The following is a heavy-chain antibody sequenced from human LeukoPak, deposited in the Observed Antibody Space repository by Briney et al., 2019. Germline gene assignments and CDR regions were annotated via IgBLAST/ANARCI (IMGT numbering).Heavy chain of an antibody. CDR3: AREELGSSLGFDP. J-gene: IGHJ5*02. Sequence: SETLSLTCTVSGGSISSGGYYWSWIRQHPGKGLEWIGYIYYSGSTYYNPSLKSRVTISVDTSKNQFSLKLSSVTAADTAVYYCAREELGSSLGFDPWGQGTLVTVSS. V-gene: IGHV4-31*03. D-gene: IGHD3-16*01. CDR2: IYYSGST. CDR1: GGSISSGGYY.